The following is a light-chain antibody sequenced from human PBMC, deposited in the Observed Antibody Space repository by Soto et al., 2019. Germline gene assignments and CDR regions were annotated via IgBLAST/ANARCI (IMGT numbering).Light chain of an antibody. CDR2: ATS. CDR3: QKYNSAPLT. V-gene: IGKV1-27*01. CDR1: QGIAPY. Sequence: DVQMTQSPSSLSAFVGDRVTITCRASQGIAPYLAWFQQKPGKVPKLLIYATSTLQSGVPSRFSGSGSGTDFTLTINSRQPEDVGTYYCQKYNSAPLTFVGGTKVEIK. J-gene: IGKJ4*01.